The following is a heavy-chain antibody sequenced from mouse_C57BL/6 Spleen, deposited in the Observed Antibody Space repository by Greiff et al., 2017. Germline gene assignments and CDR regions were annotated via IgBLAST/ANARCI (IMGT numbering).Heavy chain of an antibody. CDR1: GYTFTSYW. D-gene: IGHD1-1*01. Sequence: QVQLQQPGAELVRPGTSVKLSCKASGYTFTSYWMHWVKQRPGQGLEWIGVIDPSDCYTNYNQKFKGKATLTVDTSSSTAYMQLSSLTSEDSAVYYCAQTTVDGYFDVWGTGTTVTVSS. CDR3: AQTTVDGYFDV. V-gene: IGHV1-59*01. J-gene: IGHJ1*03. CDR2: IDPSDCYT.